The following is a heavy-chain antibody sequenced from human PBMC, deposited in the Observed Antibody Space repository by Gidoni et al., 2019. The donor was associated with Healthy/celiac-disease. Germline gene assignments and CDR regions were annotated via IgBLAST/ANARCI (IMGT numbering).Heavy chain of an antibody. CDR1: GGTFSSYA. Sequence: QVHLVQSGAEVKKTGSSVKVSCKASGGTFSSYAICWVRQAPGKGIEWMGGIIPIFGTANYAQKFQGRVTITADESTSTAYMELRSLRSEDTAVYYCARDYVPYSRGLGWGQGTLVTVSS. CDR2: IIPIFGTA. CDR3: ARDYVPYSRGLG. V-gene: IGHV1-69*01. J-gene: IGHJ4*02. D-gene: IGHD6-13*01.